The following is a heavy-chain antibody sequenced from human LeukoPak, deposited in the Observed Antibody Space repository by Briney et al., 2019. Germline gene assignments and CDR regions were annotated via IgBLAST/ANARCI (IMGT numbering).Heavy chain of an antibody. CDR2: ISGSGGST. Sequence: PGGSLRLSCAASGFTFSTFSTYGMTWVRQAPGKGLEWVSAISGSGGSTFYADSVKGRFTISRDNSNNTLFLQMNSLRVEDTAVYYCAKGGWVTTVTSYFDSWGQGTLVSVSP. J-gene: IGHJ4*02. CDR1: GFTFSTFSTYG. CDR3: AKGGWVTTVTSYFDS. D-gene: IGHD4-11*01. V-gene: IGHV3-23*01.